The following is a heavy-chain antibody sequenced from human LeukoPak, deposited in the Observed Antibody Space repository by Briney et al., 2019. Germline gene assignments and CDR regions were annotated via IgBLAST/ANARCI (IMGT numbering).Heavy chain of an antibody. CDR3: ARGAIDSSGYRFDY. CDR1: GFTFSSYD. J-gene: IGHJ4*02. V-gene: IGHV3-13*01. D-gene: IGHD3-22*01. Sequence: GGSLRLSCAASGFTFSSYDMHWVRQATGKGLEWVSAIGTAGDTYYPGSVKGRFTISRENAKNSLYLQMNSLRAGDTAAYYCARGAIDSSGYRFDYWGQGTLVTVSS. CDR2: IGTAGDT.